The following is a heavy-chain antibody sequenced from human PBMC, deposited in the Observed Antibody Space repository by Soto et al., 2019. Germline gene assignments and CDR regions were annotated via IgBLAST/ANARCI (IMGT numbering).Heavy chain of an antibody. V-gene: IGHV4-59*01. J-gene: IGHJ6*02. CDR3: ARVGPYGEYDEYYYGMDV. CDR2: IYYSGST. D-gene: IGHD4-17*01. CDR1: GGSISSYY. Sequence: PSETLSLTCTVSGGSISSYYWSWIRQPPGKGLEWIGYIYYSGSTNYNPSLKSRVTISVDTSKNQFSLKLSSVTAADTAVYYCARVGPYGEYDEYYYGMDVWGQGTTVCVSS.